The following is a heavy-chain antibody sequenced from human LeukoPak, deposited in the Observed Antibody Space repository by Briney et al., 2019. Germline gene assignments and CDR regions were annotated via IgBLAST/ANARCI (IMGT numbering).Heavy chain of an antibody. Sequence: GGSLRLSCAASGFTFSSYAMGWVRQAPGQGLEWVSAITASGGNTYYADSVKGRFTISRDNSKNTLYLQVNSLRAEDTAVYYCAKGNGYSYGRYYFDYWGQGTLVTVSS. CDR2: ITASGGNT. D-gene: IGHD5-18*01. CDR3: AKGNGYSYGRYYFDY. J-gene: IGHJ4*02. CDR1: GFTFSSYA. V-gene: IGHV3-23*01.